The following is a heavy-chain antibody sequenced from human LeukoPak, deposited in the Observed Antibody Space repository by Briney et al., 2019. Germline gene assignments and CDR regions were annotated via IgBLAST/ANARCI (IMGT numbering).Heavy chain of an antibody. J-gene: IGHJ4*02. CDR3: ARQPYSSSWYDYEALFDY. CDR1: GYSFTSYW. V-gene: IGHV5-51*01. D-gene: IGHD6-13*01. Sequence: PGESLKISCKGSGYSFTSYWIGWVRQMPGKGLEWMGIIYPGDSDTRYSPSFQGQVTISADKSISTAYLQWSSLKASDTAMYYCARQPYSSSWYDYEALFDYWGQGTLVTVSS. CDR2: IYPGDSDT.